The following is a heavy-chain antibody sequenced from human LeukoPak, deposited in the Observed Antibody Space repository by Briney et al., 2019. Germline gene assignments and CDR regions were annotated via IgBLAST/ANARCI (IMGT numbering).Heavy chain of an antibody. V-gene: IGHV4-59*08. CDR1: GGSISSYY. Sequence: SETLSLTCTVSGGSISSYYWSWIRQPPGKGLEWIGYIYYSGSTNYNPSLKSRVTISVDTSKNQFSLKLSSVTAADTAVYYCARGVVSYINYGDYVDYYYYGMDVWGQGTTVTVSS. CDR2: IYYSGST. CDR3: ARGVVSYINYGDYVDYYYYGMDV. J-gene: IGHJ6*02. D-gene: IGHD4-17*01.